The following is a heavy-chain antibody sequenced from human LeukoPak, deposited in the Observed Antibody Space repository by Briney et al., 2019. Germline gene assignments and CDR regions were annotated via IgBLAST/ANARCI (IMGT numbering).Heavy chain of an antibody. CDR3: ARLTADYYDSSGCSDY. J-gene: IGHJ4*02. CDR1: GFTFSSYS. D-gene: IGHD3-22*01. V-gene: IGHV3-21*01. Sequence: GGSLRLSCAASGFTFSSYSMNWVRQAPGKGLEWVSSISSSSSYIYYADSVKGRFTISRDNAKNSLYLQMNSLRAEDTAVYYCARLTADYYDSSGCSDYWGQGTLVTVSS. CDR2: ISSSSSYI.